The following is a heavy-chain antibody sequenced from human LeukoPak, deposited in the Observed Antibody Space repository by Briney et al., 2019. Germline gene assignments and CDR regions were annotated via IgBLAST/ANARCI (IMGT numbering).Heavy chain of an antibody. Sequence: QAGGSLRLSCTASGFTFNNYAMSWVRQAPGKGLEWVSAISGSGHSTYYADSVKGRFTVSRDNSKNTLYLQMNSLRAEDTAVYYSAKAGNVLRLLEWLPYYFAYWGQGTLVTVSS. CDR1: GFTFNNYA. CDR3: AKAGNVLRLLEWLPYYFAY. CDR2: ISGSGHST. J-gene: IGHJ4*02. V-gene: IGHV3-23*01. D-gene: IGHD3-3*01.